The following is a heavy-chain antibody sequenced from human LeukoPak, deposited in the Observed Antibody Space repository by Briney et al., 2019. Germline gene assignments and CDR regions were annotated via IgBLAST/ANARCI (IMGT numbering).Heavy chain of an antibody. CDR1: GGSISNTSYY. D-gene: IGHD4-17*01. V-gene: IGHV4-39*01. CDR2: TYYSGST. CDR3: ARPHSYADYYFDY. Sequence: SETLSLSCTVSGGSISNTSYYWGWIRQPPGKGLEWIGFTYYSGSTYYNPSLKSRVTISVDTSKNQFSLKLTSVTAADTAVYYCARPHSYADYYFDYWGQGTLVTVSS. J-gene: IGHJ4*02.